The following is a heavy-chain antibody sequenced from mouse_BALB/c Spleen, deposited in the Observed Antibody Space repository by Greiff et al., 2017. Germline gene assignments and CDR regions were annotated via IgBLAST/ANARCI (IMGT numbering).Heavy chain of an antibody. J-gene: IGHJ4*01. CDR2: IDPSDSET. Sequence: VQLQQPGAELVKPGAPVKLSCKASGYTFTSYWMNWVKQRPGRGLEWIGRIDPSDSETHYNQKFKDKATLTVDKSSSTAYIQLSSLTSEDSAVYYCARSPTVVADYAMDYWGQGTSVTVSS. CDR3: ARSPTVVADYAMDY. D-gene: IGHD1-1*01. CDR1: GYTFTSYW. V-gene: IGHV1-69*02.